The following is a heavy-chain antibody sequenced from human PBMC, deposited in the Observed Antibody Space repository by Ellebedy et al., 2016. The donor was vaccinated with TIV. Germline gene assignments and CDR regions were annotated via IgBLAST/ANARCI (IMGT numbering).Heavy chain of an antibody. V-gene: IGHV4-39*01. CDR1: GGSISTSTYY. CDR3: ARFRSGIVVAPAHYGMDV. Sequence: SETLSLXCTVSGGSISTSTYYWNWIRQPPGKGLEWIGNVYYNGNTYYSPSLKSRATTSVDTSKNQFSLRLSSVTAADTAVYYCARFRSGIVVAPAHYGMDVWGQGTTVTVSS. D-gene: IGHD2-2*01. CDR2: VYYNGNT. J-gene: IGHJ6*02.